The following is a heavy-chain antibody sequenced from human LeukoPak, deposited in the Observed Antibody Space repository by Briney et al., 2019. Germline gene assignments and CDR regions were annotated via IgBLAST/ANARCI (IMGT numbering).Heavy chain of an antibody. V-gene: IGHV3-30-3*01. CDR3: ARGISGGNSRGKYYFDY. CDR2: ISYDGSNK. CDR1: GFTFSSYA. J-gene: IGHJ4*02. Sequence: PGGSLRLSCAASGFTFSSYAMHWVRQAPGKGLEWVAVISYDGSNKYYADSVKGRFTISRDNSKNTLYLQMNSLRAEDTAVYYCARGISGGNSRGKYYFDYWGQGTLVTVSS. D-gene: IGHD4-23*01.